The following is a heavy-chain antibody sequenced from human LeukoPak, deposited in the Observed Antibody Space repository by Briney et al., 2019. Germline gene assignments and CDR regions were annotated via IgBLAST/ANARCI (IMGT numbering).Heavy chain of an antibody. CDR2: IYYSGST. J-gene: IGHJ3*02. CDR3: ASPYSYGPVAAFDI. V-gene: IGHV4-39*01. D-gene: IGHD5-18*01. Sequence: SETLSLTCTVSGGSISSSSYYWGWIRQPPGKGLEWIGSIYYSGSTYYSPSLKSRVTISVDTSKNQFSLKLSSVTAADTAVYYCASPYSYGPVAAFDIWGQGTMVTVSS. CDR1: GGSISSSSYY.